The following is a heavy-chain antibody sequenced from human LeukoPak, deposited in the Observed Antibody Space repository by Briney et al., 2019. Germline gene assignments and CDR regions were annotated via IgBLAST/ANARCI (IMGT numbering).Heavy chain of an antibody. Sequence: GESLRLSCAASGLTFRKYGMGWVRQAPGKGLEWVSTISGSGGATYYADSVKGRFTISRDNSKDTLYLQMNSLRAEDTAIYFCAKDTGGPSFYDYWGQGTLVTVSS. D-gene: IGHD1-14*01. V-gene: IGHV3-23*01. CDR1: GLTFRKYG. CDR2: ISGSGGAT. CDR3: AKDTGGPSFYDY. J-gene: IGHJ4*02.